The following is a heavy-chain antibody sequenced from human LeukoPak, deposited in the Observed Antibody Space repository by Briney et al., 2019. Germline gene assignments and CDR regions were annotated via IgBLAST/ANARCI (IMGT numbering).Heavy chain of an antibody. D-gene: IGHD2-21*01. CDR3: ARVSSVLWSDNWFDP. CDR2: IRSSGSDT. V-gene: IGHV3-11*01. Sequence: GGSLRLSCAASGFTFSDYQMSWIRQAPGKGLEWVSYIRSSGSDTYYADSVKGRFTISRDNTKNALYLQMNSLRADDTAVYYCARVSSVLWSDNWFDPWGQGTLVTVSS. CDR1: GFTFSDYQ. J-gene: IGHJ5*02.